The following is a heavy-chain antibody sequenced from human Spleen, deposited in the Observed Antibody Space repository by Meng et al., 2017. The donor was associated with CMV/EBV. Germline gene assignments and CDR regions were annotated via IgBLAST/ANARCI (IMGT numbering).Heavy chain of an antibody. J-gene: IGHJ4*02. Sequence: GYYWSWNRQPPGEGLGWIGEINHSGSTNYNPALKRRVTISVDTSKNQFSLKLSSVTAADTAVYYCARGIGYCSGGSCYSRPGDFDYWGQGTLVTVSS. CDR3: ARGIGYCSGGSCYSRPGDFDY. D-gene: IGHD2-15*01. V-gene: IGHV4-34*01. CDR2: INHSGST. CDR1: GYY.